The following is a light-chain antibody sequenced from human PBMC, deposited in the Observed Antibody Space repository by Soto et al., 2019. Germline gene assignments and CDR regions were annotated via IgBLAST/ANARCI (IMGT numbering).Light chain of an antibody. CDR1: QGISTY. CDR3: QKYNSAPQT. Sequence: DIQMTPSPSSLSASVGDRVTITCRASQGISTYLAWYQQKPGKVPKLLIYAASTLQAGVPSRFSGSGSGTDFTLTISSLQAEDVATYYCQKYNSAPQTFGQGTKDEIK. V-gene: IGKV1-27*01. J-gene: IGKJ1*01. CDR2: AAS.